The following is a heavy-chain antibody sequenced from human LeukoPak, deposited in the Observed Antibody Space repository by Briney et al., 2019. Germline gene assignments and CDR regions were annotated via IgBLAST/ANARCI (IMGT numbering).Heavy chain of an antibody. V-gene: IGHV4-59*01. Sequence: SETLSLTCTVSGGSISSYYWSWIRQPPGKGLEWIGYIYYSGSTNYNPSLKSRVTISVDTSKNQFSLKLSSVTAADTAVYYCARDGGTMVRGSTGGVYHYYMDVWGNGTTVTVSS. CDR2: IYYSGST. J-gene: IGHJ6*03. CDR1: GGSISSYY. CDR3: ARDGGTMVRGSTGGVYHYYMDV. D-gene: IGHD3-10*01.